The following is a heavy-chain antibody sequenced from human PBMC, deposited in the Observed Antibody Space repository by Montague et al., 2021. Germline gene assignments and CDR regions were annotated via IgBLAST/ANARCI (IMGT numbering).Heavy chain of an antibody. CDR1: GGSLSGYI. CDR3: TRGVVAVTGIDY. CDR2: ISHTGST. Sequence: SETRSLTCAVYGGSLSGYIWSWTRQPPGRDLEWIGQISHTGSTSYNPSLKSRVTMSVDTSENHVSLRLSSVTAADTAVYYCTRGVVAVTGIDYWGQGALVTVSS. D-gene: IGHD6-19*01. V-gene: IGHV4-34*01. J-gene: IGHJ4*02.